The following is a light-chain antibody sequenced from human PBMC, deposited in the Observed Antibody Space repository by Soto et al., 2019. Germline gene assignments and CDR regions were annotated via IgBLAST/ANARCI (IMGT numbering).Light chain of an antibody. J-gene: IGKJ4*01. V-gene: IGKV1D-12*01. CDR2: AAF. CDR1: QGISSY. CDR3: QQANSFPLP. Sequence: DIQMTQSPSSVPASVGDRVTITCRASQGISSYLAWYQQKPGEAPKVLIYAAFSLQSGVPARLSGSGAGTDVTLTSSTLHPEDFATHSCQQANSFPLPFGGGTNVESK.